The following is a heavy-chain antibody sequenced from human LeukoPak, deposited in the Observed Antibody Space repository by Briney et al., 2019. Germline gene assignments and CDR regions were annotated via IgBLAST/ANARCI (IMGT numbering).Heavy chain of an antibody. CDR1: GYTFNIYG. CDR2: INPNSGGT. CDR3: ARDWTGPNPFDP. D-gene: IGHD3/OR15-3a*01. J-gene: IGHJ5*02. V-gene: IGHV1-2*02. Sequence: ASVKVSCKASGYTFNIYGISWVRQAPGQGLEWMGWINPNSGGTNYAQKFQGRVTMTRDTSISTAYMELSRLRSDDTAVYYCARDWTGPNPFDPWGQGTLVTVSS.